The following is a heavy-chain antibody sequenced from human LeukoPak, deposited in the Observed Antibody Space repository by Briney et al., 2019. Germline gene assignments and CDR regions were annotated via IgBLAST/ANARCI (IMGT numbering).Heavy chain of an antibody. V-gene: IGHV3-66*01. CDR3: ARDGPGDNYDSSGCYASYFDY. CDR2: LYSDGNI. J-gene: IGHJ4*02. D-gene: IGHD3-22*01. Sequence: PGGSLRLSCAASGLTVRSNYMSWVRQAPVKGLEWVSVLYSDGNIYYADSVKGRFTISRDNAKNPLYLQMNSLRAEDTAVYYCARDGPGDNYDSSGCYASYFDYWGQGTLVTVSS. CDR1: GLTVRSNY.